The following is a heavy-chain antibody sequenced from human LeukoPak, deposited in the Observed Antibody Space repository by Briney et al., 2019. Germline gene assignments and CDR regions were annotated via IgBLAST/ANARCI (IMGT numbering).Heavy chain of an antibody. V-gene: IGHV1-69*13. CDR1: GGTFSGYA. D-gene: IGHD3-22*01. CDR3: EASYDSSGYDYFDY. CDR2: IIPIFGTA. J-gene: IGHJ4*02. Sequence: SVKVSCKASGGTFSGYAISWVRQAPEQGLEWMGGIIPIFGTANYAQKFQGRVTITADESTSTAYMELSSLRSEDTAVYYCEASYDSSGYDYFDYWGQGTLVTVSS.